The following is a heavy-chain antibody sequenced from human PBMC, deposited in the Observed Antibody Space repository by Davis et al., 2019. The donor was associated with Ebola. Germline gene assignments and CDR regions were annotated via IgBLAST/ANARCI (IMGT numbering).Heavy chain of an antibody. J-gene: IGHJ4*02. CDR1: GYSFTSYW. D-gene: IGHD6-19*01. CDR3: ARHPGTAVAGFGRVDY. Sequence: GESLKISCKASGYSFTSYWIGWVRQMPGKGLEWMGIIYPADSDTRYSPSFQGQVTISADKSISTAYLQWSSLKASDTAMYYCARHPGTAVAGFGRVDYWGQGTLVTVSS. CDR2: IYPADSDT. V-gene: IGHV5-51*01.